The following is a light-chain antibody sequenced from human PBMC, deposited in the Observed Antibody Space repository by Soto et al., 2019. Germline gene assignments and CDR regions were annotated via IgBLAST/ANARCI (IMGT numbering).Light chain of an antibody. V-gene: IGKV3-15*01. CDR1: QSVSSN. CDR3: QQYHNWPPYT. J-gene: IGKJ2*01. Sequence: EIVMTQSPATLSVSPGERATLSCRASQSVSSNLAWYQQKPDQAPSLLIYGASTRATGIPARFSGSGSGTEFTLTISSQQSEDLAVYYCQQYHNWPPYTFGQGTKVQIK. CDR2: GAS.